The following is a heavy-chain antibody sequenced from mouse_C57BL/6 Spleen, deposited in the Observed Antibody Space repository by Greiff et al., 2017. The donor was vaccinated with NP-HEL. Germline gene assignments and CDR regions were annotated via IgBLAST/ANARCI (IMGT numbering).Heavy chain of an antibody. CDR1: GYSITSGYY. V-gene: IGHV3-6*01. D-gene: IGHD1-1*01. CDR2: ISYDGSN. CDR3: ARGGYGSSYAWFAY. Sequence: EVKLEESGPGLVKPSQSLSLTCSVTGYSITSGYYWNWIRQFPGNKLEWMGYISYDGSNNYNPSLKNRISITRDTSKNQFFLKLNSVTTEDTATYYCARGGYGSSYAWFAYWGQGTLVTVSA. J-gene: IGHJ3*01.